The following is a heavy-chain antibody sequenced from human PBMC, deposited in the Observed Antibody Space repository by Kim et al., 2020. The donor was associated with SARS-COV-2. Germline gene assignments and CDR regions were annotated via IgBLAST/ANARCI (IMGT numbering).Heavy chain of an antibody. Sequence: ASVKVSCKVSVYTLTKVSMHWVRQAPGKGLEWMGGFDPDYGETNYAQKFQGRVILTEDTSTDTAHMELSSLTSEDTAVYYCATDGGMYPGYHHDAFDIWGQGAMVTVSS. J-gene: IGHJ3*02. CDR2: FDPDYGET. D-gene: IGHD5-12*01. CDR1: VYTLTKVS. V-gene: IGHV1-24*01. CDR3: ATDGGMYPGYHHDAFDI.